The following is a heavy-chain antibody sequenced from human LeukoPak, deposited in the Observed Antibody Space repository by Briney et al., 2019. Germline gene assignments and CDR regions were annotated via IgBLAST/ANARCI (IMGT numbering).Heavy chain of an antibody. Sequence: SETLSLTCTVSGGSISSYYWSWIRQPPGKGLEWIGYIYYSGRTNYNPSLKSRVTISVDTSKNQFSLKLSSVTAADTAVYYCARGALGARGQDAFDIWGQGTMVTVSS. D-gene: IGHD6-6*01. CDR3: ARGALGARGQDAFDI. V-gene: IGHV4-59*08. CDR1: GGSISSYY. CDR2: IYYSGRT. J-gene: IGHJ3*02.